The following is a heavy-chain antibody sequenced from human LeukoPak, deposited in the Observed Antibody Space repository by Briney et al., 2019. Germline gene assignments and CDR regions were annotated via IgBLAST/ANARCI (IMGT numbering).Heavy chain of an antibody. Sequence: PGGSLSLSCAASGFTFSSYGMHWVRQAPGKGPEWVAFIRYDGSNKYYADSVKGRFTISRDNSKNTLYLQMNSLRAEDTAVYYCAKDQPQTAGHWGQGTLVTVSS. V-gene: IGHV3-30*02. CDR3: AKDQPQTAGH. D-gene: IGHD1-14*01. CDR1: GFTFSSYG. CDR2: IRYDGSNK. J-gene: IGHJ4*02.